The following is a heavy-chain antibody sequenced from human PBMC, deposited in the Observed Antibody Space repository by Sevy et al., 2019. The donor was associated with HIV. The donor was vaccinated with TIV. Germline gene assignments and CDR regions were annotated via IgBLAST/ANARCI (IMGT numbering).Heavy chain of an antibody. CDR3: ARTDYNDSSGYYYDY. Sequence: ASVKVSCKASGGTFSSYAISWVRQAPGQGLEWMGGMTPIFGTENYAQKLQGRVTITADESTSTAYMELSSLRSEDTAVYYCARTDYNDSSGYYYDYWGQGTLVTVSS. CDR1: GGTFSSYA. V-gene: IGHV1-69*13. CDR2: MTPIFGTE. D-gene: IGHD3-22*01. J-gene: IGHJ4*02.